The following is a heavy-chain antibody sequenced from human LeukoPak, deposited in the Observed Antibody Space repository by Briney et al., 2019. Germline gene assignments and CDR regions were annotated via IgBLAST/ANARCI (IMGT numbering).Heavy chain of an antibody. V-gene: IGHV3-30*18. CDR3: AKDAGSRRDGYNFKYFQH. CDR2: ISYDGSNK. J-gene: IGHJ1*01. D-gene: IGHD5-24*01. CDR1: GSTFSSYG. Sequence: GGSLRLSCAASGSTFSSYGMHWVRQAPGKGLEWVAVISYDGSNKYYPDSVKGRFTISRDNSKNTLYLQMNSLRAEDTAVYYCAKDAGSRRDGYNFKYFQHWGQGTLVTVSS.